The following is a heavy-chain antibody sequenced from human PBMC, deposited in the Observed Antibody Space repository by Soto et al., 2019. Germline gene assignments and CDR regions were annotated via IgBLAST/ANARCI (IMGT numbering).Heavy chain of an antibody. CDR3: AHRSLELTSDAFDI. V-gene: IGHV2-5*02. Sequence: SGPTLVNPTQTLTLTCTFSGFSLSTSGVGVGWIRQPPGKALEWLALIYWDDDKRYSPSLKSRLTITKDTSKNQVVLTTTNMDPVDTATYYCAHRSLELTSDAFDIWGQGTMVTVSS. CDR2: IYWDDDK. CDR1: GFSLSTSGVG. J-gene: IGHJ3*02. D-gene: IGHD1-7*01.